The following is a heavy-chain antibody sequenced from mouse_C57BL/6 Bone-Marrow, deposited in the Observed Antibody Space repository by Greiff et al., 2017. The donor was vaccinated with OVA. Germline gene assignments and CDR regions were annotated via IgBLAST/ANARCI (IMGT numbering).Heavy chain of an antibody. CDR3: ARFYGYYFDY. CDR1: GFTFSDYG. Sequence: EVKVVESGGGLVQPGGSLKLSCAASGFTFSDYGMAWVRQAPRKGPEWVAFISNLAYSIYYADTVTGRFTISRENAKNTLYLEMSSLRSEDTAMYYCARFYGYYFDYWGQGTTLTVSS. J-gene: IGHJ2*01. D-gene: IGHD2-2*01. V-gene: IGHV5-15*01. CDR2: ISNLAYSI.